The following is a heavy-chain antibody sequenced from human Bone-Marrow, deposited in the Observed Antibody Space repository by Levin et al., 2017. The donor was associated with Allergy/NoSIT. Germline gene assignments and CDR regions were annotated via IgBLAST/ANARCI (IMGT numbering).Heavy chain of an antibody. CDR3: AKCTFSSNIRLLWFGELFFDY. CDR1: GFTFSSYG. V-gene: IGHV3-30*18. Sequence: PGGSLRLSCAASGFTFSSYGMHWVRQAPGKGLEWVAVISYDGSNKYYADSVKGRFTISRDNSKNTLYLQMNSLRAEDTAVYYCAKCTFSSNIRLLWFGELFFDYWGQGTLVTVSS. D-gene: IGHD3-10*01. CDR2: ISYDGSNK. J-gene: IGHJ4*02.